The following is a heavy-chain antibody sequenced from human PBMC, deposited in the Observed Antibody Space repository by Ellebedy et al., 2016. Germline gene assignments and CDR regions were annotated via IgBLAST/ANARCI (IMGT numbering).Heavy chain of an antibody. Sequence: ASVKVSXXASVYTFTDYDISWVRQASGQGLQWMAWINPDNGNTGYAPRFQGRVTMAIDTSTSTVFLELRSLRTEDTATYYCARGLQRDWGSFGVDPWGQGTLVTVSS. CDR3: ARGLQRDWGSFGVDP. CDR1: VYTFTDYD. V-gene: IGHV1-8*01. J-gene: IGHJ5*02. D-gene: IGHD3-16*01. CDR2: INPDNGNT.